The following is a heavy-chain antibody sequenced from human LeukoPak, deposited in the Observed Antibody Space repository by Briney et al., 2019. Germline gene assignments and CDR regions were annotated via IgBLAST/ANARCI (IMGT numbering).Heavy chain of an antibody. V-gene: IGHV3-30*02. CDR3: AKDSVERFGELFSYYYYYGMDV. CDR1: GFTFSSYG. J-gene: IGHJ6*02. CDR2: IRYDGSNK. D-gene: IGHD3-10*01. Sequence: GGSLRLSCAAPGFTFSSYGMHWVRQAPGKGLEWVAFIRYDGSNKYYADSVKGRFTISRDNSKNTLYLQMNSLRAEDTAVYYCAKDSVERFGELFSYYYYYGMDVWGQGTTVTVSS.